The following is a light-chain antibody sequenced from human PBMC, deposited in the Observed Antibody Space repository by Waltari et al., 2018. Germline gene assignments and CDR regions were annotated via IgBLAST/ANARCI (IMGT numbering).Light chain of an antibody. CDR2: GAS. J-gene: IGKJ1*01. CDR1: QSVSSSY. V-gene: IGKV3-20*01. Sequence: EIVLTQSPGTLSLSPGERATLSCRASQSVSSSYLAWYQQKPGQAPRLLIYGASSRAPGIPDRFSGSGSGTDFTLTISRLEPEDFAVYYCQQYGSSQTFGQGTKVEIK. CDR3: QQYGSSQT.